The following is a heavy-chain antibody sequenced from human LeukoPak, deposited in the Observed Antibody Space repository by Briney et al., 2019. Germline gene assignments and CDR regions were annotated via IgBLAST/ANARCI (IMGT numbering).Heavy chain of an antibody. Sequence: SQTLSLTCAVSGGSISSGGYSWSWIRQPPGKGLEWIGYIYHSGSTYYNPSLKSRVTISVDRSKNQFSLKLSSVTAADTAVYYCARGYSSSNAEYYFDYWGQGTLVTVSS. CDR2: IYHSGST. J-gene: IGHJ4*02. D-gene: IGHD6-13*01. CDR3: ARGYSSSNAEYYFDY. CDR1: GGSISSGGYS. V-gene: IGHV4-30-2*01.